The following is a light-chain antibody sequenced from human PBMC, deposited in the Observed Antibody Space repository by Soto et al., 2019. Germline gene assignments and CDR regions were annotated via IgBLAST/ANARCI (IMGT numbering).Light chain of an antibody. Sequence: EIVMKQSPATLSVSKGERATLSCRASQGVSSNLAWYHQKPGQAPRLLIYGASTRATGIPARFSGSGSGTEFTLTISSLQSEDFAVYYCQQYNNWPPWTFGQGSMV. V-gene: IGKV3-15*01. CDR3: QQYNNWPPWT. CDR1: QGVSSN. J-gene: IGKJ1*01. CDR2: GAS.